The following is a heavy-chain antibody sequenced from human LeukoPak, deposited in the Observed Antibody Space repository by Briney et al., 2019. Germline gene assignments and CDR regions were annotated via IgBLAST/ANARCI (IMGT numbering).Heavy chain of an antibody. J-gene: IGHJ4*02. D-gene: IGHD2-15*01. CDR3: ARQALGYCSGGSCYHFDY. Sequence: HGXSLQIPCEGSGSIFTSYWIGWGRQLRGKGVEWMGIIYPDDSYTRYSPSFQGQVTISAEKTNSTAYLQWSSLKASDTAIYYCARQALGYCSGGSCYHFDYWGQGTLVTVSS. V-gene: IGHV5-51*01. CDR2: IYPDDSYT. CDR1: GSIFTSYW.